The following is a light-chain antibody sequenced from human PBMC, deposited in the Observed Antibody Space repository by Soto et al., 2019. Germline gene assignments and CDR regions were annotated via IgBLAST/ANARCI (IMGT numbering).Light chain of an antibody. V-gene: IGLV2-14*01. CDR2: EVS. CDR1: SSDVGGYNY. J-gene: IGLJ1*01. CDR3: SSYASSSTYV. Sequence: ALAQPASVSGSPGQSITISCTGTSSDVGGYNYVSWYQQHPGKAPKLMIYEVSNRPSGVSNRFSGSKSGNTASLTISGLQAEDEADYYCSSYASSSTYVFGTGTKVTVL.